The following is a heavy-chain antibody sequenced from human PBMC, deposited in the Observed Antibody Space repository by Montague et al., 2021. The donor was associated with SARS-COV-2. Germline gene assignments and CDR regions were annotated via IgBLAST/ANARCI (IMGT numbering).Heavy chain of an antibody. Sequence: SETLSLTCTVSGGSISSSSYYWGWIRQPPGKGLEWIGRIYYSGSTYYNPSLKSRVTISVDTSKNQFSLKLSSVTAADTAVYYCAIEVGAMVYYYGMDVWGPGATVSVSS. D-gene: IGHD1-26*01. CDR1: GGSISSSSYY. CDR2: IYYSGST. CDR3: AIEVGAMVYYYGMDV. J-gene: IGHJ6*02. V-gene: IGHV4-39*01.